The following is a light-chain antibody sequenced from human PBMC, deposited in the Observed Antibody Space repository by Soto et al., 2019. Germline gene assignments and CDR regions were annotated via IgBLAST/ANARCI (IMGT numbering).Light chain of an antibody. CDR3: QSYDSSTVV. V-gene: IGLV6-57*04. Sequence: LTQPHSVSESPGKTVTISCTRSSGSIASNDVQWYQQRPGSAPTTVIYENNQKHSGVPDRFSGSTDGSSNSASLTISGMQTEDEADYYCQSYDSSTVVFGGGTKLTVL. CDR2: ENN. CDR1: SGSIASND. J-gene: IGLJ2*01.